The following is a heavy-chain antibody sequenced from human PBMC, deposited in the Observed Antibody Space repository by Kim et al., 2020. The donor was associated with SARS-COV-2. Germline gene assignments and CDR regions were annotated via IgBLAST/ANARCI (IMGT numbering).Heavy chain of an antibody. J-gene: IGHJ4*02. V-gene: IGHV3-33*01. D-gene: IGHD3-10*01. CDR1: GFPFSSYG. CDR2: IWSDGSNK. Sequence: GGSLRLSCAASGFPFSSYGMHWVRQAPGKGLEWVAIIWSDGSNKYYADSGKGRFTISRDISKNTLYLQMNSPRVEDTAVYYCARDSWGGSGSYYHDWGQGTLVTVSS. CDR3: ARDSWGGSGSYYHD.